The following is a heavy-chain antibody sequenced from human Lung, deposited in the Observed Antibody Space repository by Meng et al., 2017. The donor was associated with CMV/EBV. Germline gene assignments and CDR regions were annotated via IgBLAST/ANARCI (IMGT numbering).Heavy chain of an antibody. CDR3: ARALLFITMVRGAIGY. Sequence: SXXVSXXASGYTFTGYYMHRVRQAPGQGLEWMGWINPNSGGTNYAQKFQGRVTMTRDTSISTAYMELSRLRSDDTAVYYCARALLFITMVRGAIGYWGQGTXVTVSS. V-gene: IGHV1-2*02. CDR1: GYTFTGYY. J-gene: IGHJ4*02. CDR2: INPNSGGT. D-gene: IGHD3-10*01.